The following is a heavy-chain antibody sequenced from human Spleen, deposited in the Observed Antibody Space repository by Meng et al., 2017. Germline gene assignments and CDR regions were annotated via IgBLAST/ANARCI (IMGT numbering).Heavy chain of an antibody. D-gene: IGHD2-2*01. Sequence: LGQAGADVKKPGASVKVSCEASGYTLSIDGFSWVRQAPGQGLEWLGWINTYNGKTDYAQKFQGRITMTTDTFTSTAYMELRNLRSDDTAVYYCATRGNPYLNCWGQGTLVTVSS. CDR1: GYTLSIDG. J-gene: IGHJ4*02. CDR2: INTYNGKT. V-gene: IGHV1-18*01. CDR3: ATRGNPYLNC.